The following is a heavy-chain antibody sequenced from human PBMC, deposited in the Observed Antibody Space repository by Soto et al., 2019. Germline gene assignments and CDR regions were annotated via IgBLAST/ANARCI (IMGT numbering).Heavy chain of an antibody. V-gene: IGHV1-69*01. D-gene: IGHD4-17*01. CDR3: ARGYGGYFDD. CDR2: ITPLFEKT. J-gene: IGHJ4*02. CDR1: GVTVNRFA. Sequence: QVQLVQSGPEVKKPGTSGKVSCKASGVTVNRFAVTWVRQAPGQGFQWLGGITPLFEKTNHAQNFQGRATMTAGESTTTSYLELRGLASEDTAVYYGARGYGGYFDDWGQGTLVIVSS.